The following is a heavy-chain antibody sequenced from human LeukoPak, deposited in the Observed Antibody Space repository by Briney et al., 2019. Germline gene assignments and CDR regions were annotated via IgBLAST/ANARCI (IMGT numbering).Heavy chain of an antibody. J-gene: IGHJ4*02. V-gene: IGHV1-2*02. Sequence: ASVKVSCKASGYTFTGYYMHWVRQAPGQGLEWMGWINPNSGGTNYAQKFQGRVTMTRDTSISTAYMELSRLRPDDTAVYYCARLVVVAASKVDYWGQGTLVTVSS. CDR2: INPNSGGT. D-gene: IGHD2-15*01. CDR1: GYTFTGYY. CDR3: ARLVVVAASKVDY.